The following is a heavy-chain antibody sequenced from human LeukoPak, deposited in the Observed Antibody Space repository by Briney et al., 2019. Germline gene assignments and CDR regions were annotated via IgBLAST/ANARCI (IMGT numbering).Heavy chain of an antibody. CDR1: GGSFSSEA. V-gene: IGHV1-69*05. Sequence: GSSVKVSCKAFGGSFSSEAISWVRQAPGQGLEWMGGIIPIFGTANYAQKLQGRVTMTTDTSTSTAYMELRSLRSDDTAVYYCARDLLVGATSAFDIWGQGTMVTVSS. CDR2: IIPIFGTA. D-gene: IGHD1-26*01. CDR3: ARDLLVGATSAFDI. J-gene: IGHJ3*02.